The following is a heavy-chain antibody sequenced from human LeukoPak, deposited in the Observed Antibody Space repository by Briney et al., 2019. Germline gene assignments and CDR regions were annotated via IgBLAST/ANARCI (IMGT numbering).Heavy chain of an antibody. V-gene: IGHV3-7*03. D-gene: IGHD6-19*01. J-gene: IGHJ4*02. Sequence: PGGSLRLSCAASGFSFNSDWMDWVRQAPGKGLEWVASINHNGNVNYYVDSVRGRFTISRDNAKNSLYLQMSNLRAEDTAVYYCVRNLAVAGTCFDSWGQGTLVTVSS. CDR3: VRNLAVAGTCFDS. CDR2: INHNGNVN. CDR1: GFSFNSDW.